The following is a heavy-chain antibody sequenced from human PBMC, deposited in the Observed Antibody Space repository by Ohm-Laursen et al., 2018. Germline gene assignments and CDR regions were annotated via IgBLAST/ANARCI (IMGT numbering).Heavy chain of an antibody. CDR2: ISFDGSKA. D-gene: IGHD2-15*01. CDR1: GFTFNNFG. J-gene: IGHJ6*02. CDR3: ARDSDDTVVVVAATRYPGYYFGMDV. Sequence: SLRLSCAASGFTFNNFGMHWVRQAPGKGLQWVAVISFDGSKAYYADSVKGRFTISRDNAKNSLYLQMNSLRAEDTAIYYCARDSDDTVVVVAATRYPGYYFGMDVWGQGTTVTVSS. V-gene: IGHV3-30*03.